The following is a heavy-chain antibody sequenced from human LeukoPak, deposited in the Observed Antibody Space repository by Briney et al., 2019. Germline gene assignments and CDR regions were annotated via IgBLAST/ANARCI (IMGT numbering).Heavy chain of an antibody. Sequence: GESLKISCKGSGYSFTSYWISWVRQMPGKGLEWMGRIDPSDSYTNYSPSFQGHVTISADKSISTAYLQWSSLKASDTAMYYCARHFGYGDYGYYLDCWGQGTLVTVSS. V-gene: IGHV5-10-1*01. D-gene: IGHD4-17*01. J-gene: IGHJ4*02. CDR2: IDPSDSYT. CDR1: GYSFTSYW. CDR3: ARHFGYGDYGYYLDC.